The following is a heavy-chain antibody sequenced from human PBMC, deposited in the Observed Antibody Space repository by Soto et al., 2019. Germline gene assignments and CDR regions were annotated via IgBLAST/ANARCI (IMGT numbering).Heavy chain of an antibody. CDR3: ARERRGDGNAEL. CDR2: IYSGGNT. D-gene: IGHD1-7*01. J-gene: IGHJ4*02. Sequence: DVQVVESGGGLVLPGGSLRLSCAAFGFTVSTSRMSLFRQAPGKGLEWVSVIYSGGNTYYADSVKGRFTISRDNSQNTLYIQMNSLSAEDTAVYYCARERRGDGNAELWGQGTLVTVSS. CDR1: GFTVSTSR. V-gene: IGHV3-66*01.